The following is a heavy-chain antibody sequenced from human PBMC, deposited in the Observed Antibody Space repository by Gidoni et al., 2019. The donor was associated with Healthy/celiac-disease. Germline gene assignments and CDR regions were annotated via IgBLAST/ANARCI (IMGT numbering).Heavy chain of an antibody. J-gene: IGHJ4*02. V-gene: IGHV3-21*01. CDR3: ARLNSGYDEYYFDY. Sequence: EVQLVESGGGLVTPGGSLRLSWAAYGLPFSSYSRNWVRQAPGKGLEWVSSISSSISYIYYADSVKGRFTISRDNAKNSLYLQMNSLRAEDTAVYYCARLNSGYDEYYFDYWGQGTLVTVSS. D-gene: IGHD5-12*01. CDR2: ISSSISYI. CDR1: GLPFSSYS.